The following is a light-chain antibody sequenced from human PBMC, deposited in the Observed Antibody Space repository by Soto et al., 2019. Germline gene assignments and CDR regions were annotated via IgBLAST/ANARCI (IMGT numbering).Light chain of an antibody. J-gene: IGKJ1*01. Sequence: DIQMTQSPSSLSASVGDRVTITCRASQGIRIDLGWYQQKPGKAPKRLIYDASNLQSGVPSRFSGSGSETDFTLTISSLQPEDFATYSCQQSYSTTWTFGQGTKVDI. V-gene: IGKV1-39*01. CDR2: DAS. CDR1: QGIRID. CDR3: QQSYSTTWT.